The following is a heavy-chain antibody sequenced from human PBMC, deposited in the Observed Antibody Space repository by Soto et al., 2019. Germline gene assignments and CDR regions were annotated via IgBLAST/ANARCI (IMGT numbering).Heavy chain of an antibody. V-gene: IGHV1-69*13. J-gene: IGHJ6*02. Sequence: VASVKVSCKASGGTFSSYAISWVRQAPGQGLEWMGGIIPIFGTANYAQKFQGRVTITADESTSTAYMELSSLRSEDTAVYYCARAVGIHDFWSGPSRPYYYYGMDVWGQGTTVTVSS. CDR2: IIPIFGTA. D-gene: IGHD3-3*01. CDR3: ARAVGIHDFWSGPSRPYYYYGMDV. CDR1: GGTFSSYA.